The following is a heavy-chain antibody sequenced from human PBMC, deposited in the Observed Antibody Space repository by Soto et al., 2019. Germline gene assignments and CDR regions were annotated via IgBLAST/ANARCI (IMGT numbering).Heavy chain of an antibody. V-gene: IGHV4-59*01. CDR1: RGSITSYY. Sequence: XXTLSLTCTVSRGSITSYYWSWIRQAPGRGMEWIGXVYHSXINNYKQSLKXXVTISIDTSXNQLSLKLSSVNDADKDVYYCARVLMRNWVDPWGQGTLVTVYS. CDR3: ARVLMRNWVDP. J-gene: IGHJ5*02. D-gene: IGHD2-8*01. CDR2: VYHSXIN.